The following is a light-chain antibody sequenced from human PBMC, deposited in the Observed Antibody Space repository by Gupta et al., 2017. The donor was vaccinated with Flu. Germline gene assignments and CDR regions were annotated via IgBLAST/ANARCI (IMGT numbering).Light chain of an antibody. V-gene: IGLV3-21*02. J-gene: IGLJ2*01. CDR3: QVLDESTDHQV. CDR2: DER. CDR1: NNRGKP. Sequence: SSVLTQPPSVSVAPGQTARITCGRNNNRGKPVHWYQPKPDQAPVLVVYDERDRFSGIPERFSGSNCGTTATVTISRVEAGDEADYYCQVLDESTDHQVFGGGTKLTVL.